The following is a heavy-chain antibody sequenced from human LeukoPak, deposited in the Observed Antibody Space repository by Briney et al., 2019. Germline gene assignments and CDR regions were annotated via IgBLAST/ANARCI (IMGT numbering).Heavy chain of an antibody. J-gene: IGHJ4*02. V-gene: IGHV3-49*04. CDR1: GIAFGVFA. Sequence: TGVPLRLSCTASGIAFGVFAMIWVRQAPGKGLEWVGFIKTKLYGGTTEYAASVKGRFTISRDDSKAIAYQQMNSLKTEDTAVYYCTRDHRDDWNPGYYFDYWGQGTLVTVSS. CDR2: IKTKLYGGTT. CDR3: TRDHRDDWNPGYYFDY. D-gene: IGHD1-1*01.